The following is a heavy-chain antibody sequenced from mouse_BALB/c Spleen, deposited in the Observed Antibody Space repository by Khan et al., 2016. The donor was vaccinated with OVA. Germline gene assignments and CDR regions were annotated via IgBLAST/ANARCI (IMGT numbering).Heavy chain of an antibody. J-gene: IGHJ3*01. CDR2: IHPYNDGT. Sequence: EVQLQESGPELVKPGASVKMSCKASGYTFTNYIIHWVKQKPGQGLEWIGYIHPYNDGTKYNEKFKGKATLTSDKSSSTAYLELSGLTTEDSAVYYWARDCGSSFWFAYWGQGTLGTVSA. CDR1: GYTFTNYI. D-gene: IGHD1-1*01. V-gene: IGHV1S136*01. CDR3: ARDCGSSFWFAY.